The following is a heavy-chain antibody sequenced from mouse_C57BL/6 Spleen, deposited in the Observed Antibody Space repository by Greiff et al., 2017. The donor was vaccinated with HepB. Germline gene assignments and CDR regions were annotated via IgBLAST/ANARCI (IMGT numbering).Heavy chain of an antibody. J-gene: IGHJ2*01. D-gene: IGHD1-1*01. V-gene: IGHV1-84*01. Sequence: LVESGPELVKPGASVKISCKASGYTFTDYYINWVKQRPGQGLEWIGWIYPGSGNTKYNEKFKGKATLTVDTSSSTAYMQLSSLTSEDSAVYFCARRFRIYYYGSSLYYFDYWGQGTTLTVSS. CDR2: IYPGSGNT. CDR3: ARRFRIYYYGSSLYYFDY. CDR1: GYTFTDYY.